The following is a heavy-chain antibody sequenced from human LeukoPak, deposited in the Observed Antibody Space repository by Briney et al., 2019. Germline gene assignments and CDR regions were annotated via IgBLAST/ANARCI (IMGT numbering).Heavy chain of an antibody. CDR1: GFTFNSYW. J-gene: IGHJ5*02. V-gene: IGHV3-7*01. D-gene: IGHD3-3*01. CDR3: AREGLYDFWSGSTYNWFDP. Sequence: GGSLRLSCVASGFTFNSYWMSWVRQAPGKGLEWVANIKQDGSEKYYVDSVKGRFTISRDNAKNSLYLQMNSLRAEDMAVYYCAREGLYDFWSGSTYNWFDPWGQGTLVTVSS. CDR2: IKQDGSEK.